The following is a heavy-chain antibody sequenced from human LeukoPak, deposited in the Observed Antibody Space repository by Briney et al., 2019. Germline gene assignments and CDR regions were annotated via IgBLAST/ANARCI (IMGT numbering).Heavy chain of an antibody. Sequence: GGSLRLSCAASGFTVSSNEMSWVRQAPGKGLEWVSSISGGSTYYADSRKGRFTISRDNSKNTLYLQMNSLRAEDTAVYYCARPTYYYDSSPSGAFDIWGQGTMVTVSS. CDR2: ISGGST. D-gene: IGHD3-22*01. J-gene: IGHJ3*02. CDR3: ARPTYYYDSSPSGAFDI. CDR1: GFTVSSNE. V-gene: IGHV3-38-3*01.